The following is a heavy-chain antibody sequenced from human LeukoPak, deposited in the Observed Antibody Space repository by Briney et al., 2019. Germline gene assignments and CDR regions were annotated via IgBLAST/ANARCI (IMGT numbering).Heavy chain of an antibody. CDR2: ISSSSYI. CDR3: ARVSGQLGVDY. D-gene: IGHD1-26*01. Sequence: GGSLRLSCAASGFTFSSYSMNWVRQAPGKGLEWVSSISSSSYIYYADSVKGRFTISRDNAKNSLYLQMNSLRAEDTAVYYCARVSGQLGVDYWGQGTLVTVSS. V-gene: IGHV3-21*01. CDR1: GFTFSSYS. J-gene: IGHJ4*02.